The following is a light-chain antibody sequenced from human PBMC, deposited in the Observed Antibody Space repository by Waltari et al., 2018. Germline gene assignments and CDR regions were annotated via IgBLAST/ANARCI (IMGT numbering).Light chain of an antibody. CDR1: SSDVGGYNL. CDR3: CSYAGSSTFV. Sequence: QSSLTQPASVSGSPGQSITISCTGTSSDVGGYNLVSWYQQHPGKAPKLMIYEGSKRPSGVSNRFSGSKSGKTASLTISGLQAEDEADYYCCSYAGSSTFVFGGGTKLTVL. CDR2: EGS. J-gene: IGLJ3*02. V-gene: IGLV2-23*03.